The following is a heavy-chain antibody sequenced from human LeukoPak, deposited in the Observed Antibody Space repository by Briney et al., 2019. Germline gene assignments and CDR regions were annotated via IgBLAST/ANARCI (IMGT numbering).Heavy chain of an antibody. CDR2: IYTSGST. J-gene: IGHJ4*02. Sequence: SETLSLTCTVSGGSISSYHWSWIRQPAGKGLEWIGRIYTSGSTNYNPSLKSRVTMLVDTSKNQFSLKLSPVTAADTAVYHCASGAADGADYWGQGTLVTVSS. CDR3: ASGAADGADY. CDR1: GGSISSYH. V-gene: IGHV4-4*07. D-gene: IGHD6-13*01.